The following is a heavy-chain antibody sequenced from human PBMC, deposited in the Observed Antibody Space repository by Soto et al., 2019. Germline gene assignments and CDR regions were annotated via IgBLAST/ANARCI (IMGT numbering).Heavy chain of an antibody. D-gene: IGHD4-4*01. J-gene: IGHJ4*02. V-gene: IGHV3-23*01. CDR3: GKDLPTQYYFDC. Sequence: EVQLLESGGGLVQPGGSLRLSCAASGFTFNNYAMTWVRQAPGKGPEWVSGISSSGGSTYYADSVKGRLTISRDHSKNPVYLQMTTLRAEDTAIYYCGKDLPTQYYFDCWGQGTLVTVSS. CDR2: ISSSGGST. CDR1: GFTFNNYA.